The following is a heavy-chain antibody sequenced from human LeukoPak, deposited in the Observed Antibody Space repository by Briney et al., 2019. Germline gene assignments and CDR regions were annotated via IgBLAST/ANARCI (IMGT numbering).Heavy chain of an antibody. D-gene: IGHD3-22*01. CDR1: GGSISSYY. Sequence: SETLSLTCTVSGGSISSYYWSWIRQPAGKGLEWIGRIYTSGSTNYNPSLKSRVTMSVDTSKNQFSLKLSSVTAADTAVYYCARDYYDSSGYSPFDPWGQGTLVTVSS. CDR2: IYTSGST. J-gene: IGHJ5*02. CDR3: ARDYYDSSGYSPFDP. V-gene: IGHV4-4*07.